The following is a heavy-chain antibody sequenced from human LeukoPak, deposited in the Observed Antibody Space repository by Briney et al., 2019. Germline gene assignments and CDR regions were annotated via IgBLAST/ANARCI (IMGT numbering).Heavy chain of an antibody. CDR1: GYTFTSYG. V-gene: IGHV1-18*01. CDR2: ISAYNGNT. CDR3: ARSQVTWIQLWLDAFDI. Sequence: GASVKVSCKASGYTFTSYGISWVRQAPGQGLEWMGWISAYNGNTNYAQKLQGRVTMTTDTSTSTAYMELRSLRSDDTAVYYCARSQVTWIQLWLDAFDIWGQGTMVTVSS. D-gene: IGHD5-18*01. J-gene: IGHJ3*02.